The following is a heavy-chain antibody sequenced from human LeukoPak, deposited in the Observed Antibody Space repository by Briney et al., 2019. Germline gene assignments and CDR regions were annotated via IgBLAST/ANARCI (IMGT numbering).Heavy chain of an antibody. CDR1: GGSFSGYY. Sequence: SETLSLTCAVYGGSFSGYYWSWIRQPPGKGLEWIGEINHSGSTNYNPSLKSRVTISVDTSKNQFSLKLSSVTAADTAVYYCARLRAWLVWRQYYFDYWGQGTLVTVSS. CDR3: ARLRAWLVWRQYYFDY. J-gene: IGHJ4*02. D-gene: IGHD6-19*01. V-gene: IGHV4-34*01. CDR2: INHSGST.